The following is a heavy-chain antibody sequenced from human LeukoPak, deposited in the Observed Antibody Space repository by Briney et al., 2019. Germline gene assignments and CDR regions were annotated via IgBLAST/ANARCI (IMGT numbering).Heavy chain of an antibody. J-gene: IGHJ4*02. CDR3: ARVLEQRITIFGVVIDPYYFDY. CDR1: GGSFSGYY. CDR2: INHSGST. D-gene: IGHD3-3*01. V-gene: IGHV4-34*01. Sequence: KPSETLSLTCAVYGGSFSGYYGSWIRQPPGKGLEWIGEINHSGSTNYNPSLKSRVTISVDTSKNQFSLKLSSVTAADTAVYYCARVLEQRITIFGVVIDPYYFDYWGQGTLVTVSS.